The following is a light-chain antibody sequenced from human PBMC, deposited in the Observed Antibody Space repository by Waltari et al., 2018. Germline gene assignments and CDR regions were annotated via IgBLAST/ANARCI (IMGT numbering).Light chain of an antibody. J-gene: IGKJ1*01. Sequence: DIQMTHSPSTLSASVGARVTLPCRASQSISSWLAWYQQKPGKAPKLLIYKASSLESGVPSRFIGSGSGTEFTLTISSLQPDDFAIYYCQQYNTYSRTFGQGTKVEIK. CDR1: QSISSW. CDR3: QQYNTYSRT. CDR2: KAS. V-gene: IGKV1-5*03.